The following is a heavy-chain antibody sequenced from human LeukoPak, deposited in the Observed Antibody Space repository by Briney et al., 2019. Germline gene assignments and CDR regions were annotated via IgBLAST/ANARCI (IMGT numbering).Heavy chain of an antibody. D-gene: IGHD3-10*01. CDR2: IDIYATKT. J-gene: IGHJ4*02. Sequence: PGGSLRLSCATSGFTFSTYAMTWVRQAPGKGLEWVSAIDIYATKTNYADSVKVRFTISRDNSKSTLYLQMNSLRGEDTAIYYCARDYKADFWGQGTLVTVSS. CDR1: GFTFSTYA. V-gene: IGHV3-23*05. CDR3: ARDYKADF.